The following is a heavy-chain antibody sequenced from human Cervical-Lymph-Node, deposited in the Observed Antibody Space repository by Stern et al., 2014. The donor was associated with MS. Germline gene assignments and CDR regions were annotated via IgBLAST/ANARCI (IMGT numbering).Heavy chain of an antibody. CDR3: ASGYRFFDY. V-gene: IGHV4-61*02. J-gene: IGHJ4*02. Sequence: QVQLQESGPGLVKPSQTLSLTCTVSGDSINSGSFYWSWIRQPAGKGLEWIGRIWPSGSAFYFPSLKSRAAISIDTSKNQFSLKLPPVTAADTAIYFCASGYRFFDYWGQGILVTVSS. CDR1: GDSINSGSFY. D-gene: IGHD5-18*01. CDR2: IWPSGSA.